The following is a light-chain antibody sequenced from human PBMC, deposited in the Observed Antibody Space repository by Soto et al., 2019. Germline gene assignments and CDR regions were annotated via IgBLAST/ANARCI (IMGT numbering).Light chain of an antibody. Sequence: QSVLTQPPSVSGAPGQRVTISCTGSTSNIGAGYDLHWYQQLPGTAPKLLIYDDNNRPSGVPDRLSGSKSGTSASLAITGLQAEDEADYYCQSYDSSLSGYVFGTGTKVTVL. CDR3: QSYDSSLSGYV. V-gene: IGLV1-40*01. J-gene: IGLJ1*01. CDR1: TSNIGAGYD. CDR2: DDN.